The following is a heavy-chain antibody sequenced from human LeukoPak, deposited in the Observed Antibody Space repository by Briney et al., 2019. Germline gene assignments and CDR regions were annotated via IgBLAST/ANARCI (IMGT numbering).Heavy chain of an antibody. CDR2: IYYSGST. Sequence: PSETLSLTCTVSGGSISSADYSWSWIRQPPGKGLEWIGYIYYSGSTYYNPSLKSRVTISVDTSKNQLSLRLSSVPAADTALYYCARAKSQRGYTYGPHTYFDYWGQGTLVTVSS. CDR1: GGSISSADYS. V-gene: IGHV4-30-4*01. J-gene: IGHJ4*02. CDR3: ARAKSQRGYTYGPHTYFDY. D-gene: IGHD5-18*01.